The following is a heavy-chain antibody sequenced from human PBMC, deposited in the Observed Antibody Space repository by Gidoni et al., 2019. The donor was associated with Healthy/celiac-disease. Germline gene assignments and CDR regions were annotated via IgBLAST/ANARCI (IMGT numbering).Heavy chain of an antibody. CDR3: AHSILHGDTTALLPIIAFGFDP. CDR2: IYWDDDK. D-gene: IGHD4-17*01. V-gene: IGHV2-5*02. Sequence: QITLKESGPTLVKPTQTLTLTCTFSGFSLSTSGVGVGWIRQPPGKALEWLALIYWDDDKRYSPSLKSRLTITKDTSKNQVVLTMTNMDPVDTATYYCAHSILHGDTTALLPIIAFGFDPWGQGTLVTVSS. J-gene: IGHJ5*02. CDR1: GFSLSTSGVG.